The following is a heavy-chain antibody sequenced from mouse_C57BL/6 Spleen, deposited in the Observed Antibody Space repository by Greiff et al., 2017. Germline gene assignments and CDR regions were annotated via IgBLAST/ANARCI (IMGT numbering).Heavy chain of an antibody. V-gene: IGHV1-50*01. Sequence: VQLQQPGAELVKPGASVKLSCKASGYTFTSYWMQWVKQRPGQGLEWIGEIDPSDSYTNYNQKFKGKATLTVDTSSSTAYMQLSSLTSEDSAVYYCARGYYYGSSYSYWYFDVWGTGTTVTVSS. CDR3: ARGYYYGSSYSYWYFDV. D-gene: IGHD1-1*01. CDR2: IDPSDSYT. CDR1: GYTFTSYW. J-gene: IGHJ1*03.